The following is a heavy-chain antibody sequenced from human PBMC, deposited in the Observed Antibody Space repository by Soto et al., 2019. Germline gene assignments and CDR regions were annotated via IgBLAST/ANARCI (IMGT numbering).Heavy chain of an antibody. V-gene: IGHV4-39*02. Sequence: PSETLSLTCTVSGGSINSNNYYWAWIRQPPGKGLAWIASIYYDGGIYYNTSLKSRVTISRDTSKNQFSLRLTSVTAADTAVYYCATVVVAVTRHTDFDSWGQGTLVTVSS. D-gene: IGHD2-15*01. CDR3: ATVVVAVTRHTDFDS. CDR1: GGSINSNNYY. J-gene: IGHJ4*02. CDR2: IYYDGGI.